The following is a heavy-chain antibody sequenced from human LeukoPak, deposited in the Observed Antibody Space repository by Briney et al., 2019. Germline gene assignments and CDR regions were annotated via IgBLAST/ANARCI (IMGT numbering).Heavy chain of an antibody. CDR3: ARHKDYYYSYMDV. CDR1: GDSISTSSYY. Sequence: PSETLSLTCSVSGDSISTSSYYWGWIRQPPGKGLEWIGTIYYSGSTYYYLSLTSRVTISVDTSKNQFSLKLSSVTAADPAVYYCARHKDYYYSYMDVWGKGTTVTISS. V-gene: IGHV4-39*01. CDR2: IYYSGST. J-gene: IGHJ6*03.